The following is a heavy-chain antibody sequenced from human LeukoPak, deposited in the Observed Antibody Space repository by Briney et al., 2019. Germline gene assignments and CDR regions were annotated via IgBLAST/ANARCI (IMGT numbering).Heavy chain of an antibody. CDR2: IYYSGST. CDR3: ARDFSGGDAFDI. CDR1: GVSISSYY. Sequence: SETLSLTCTVSGVSISSYYWSWIRQPPGKGLEWIGYIYYSGSTNYNPSLKSRVTISVDTSKNQFSLKLSSVTAADTAVYYCARDFSGGDAFDIWGQGTMVTVSS. V-gene: IGHV4-59*01. J-gene: IGHJ3*02. D-gene: IGHD2/OR15-2a*01.